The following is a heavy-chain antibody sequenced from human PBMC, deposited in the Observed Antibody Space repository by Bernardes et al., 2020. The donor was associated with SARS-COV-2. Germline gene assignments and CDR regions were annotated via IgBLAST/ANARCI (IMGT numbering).Heavy chain of an antibody. CDR3: TRHGGRHFDF. J-gene: IGHJ4*02. D-gene: IGHD2-15*01. Sequence: SETLSLTCAVYGGSFSGYWSWIRRPPGKGLAWMGEINHSGGTKYNPSLKSRVSISVDTSKNQFSLRLNSVTAADTAVYYCTRHGGRHFDFWDQGTLVTVSS. V-gene: IGHV4-34*01. CDR1: GGSFSGY. CDR2: INHSGGT.